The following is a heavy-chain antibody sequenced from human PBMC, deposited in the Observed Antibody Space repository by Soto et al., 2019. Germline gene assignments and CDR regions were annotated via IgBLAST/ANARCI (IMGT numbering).Heavy chain of an antibody. Sequence: VQLVESGGGLIQPGGSLRLSCAASGFTVSTNYMRWVRQAPGKGLEWVSVIYSGGTTYFADSVKGRFTISRDNSKNTLDLKMSSLRAEDTAVYFCARAASYYGLDVWGQGTTVTVSS. J-gene: IGHJ6*02. CDR1: GFTVSTNY. CDR3: ARAASYYGLDV. V-gene: IGHV3-53*01. CDR2: IYSGGTT.